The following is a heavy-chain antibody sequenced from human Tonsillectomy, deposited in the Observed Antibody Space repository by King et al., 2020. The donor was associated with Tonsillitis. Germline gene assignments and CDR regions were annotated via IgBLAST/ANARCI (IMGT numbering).Heavy chain of an antibody. CDR1: GFTFSNAW. Sequence: VQLVESGGGLVKPGGSLRLSCAAYGFTFSNAWMSWVRQAPGKGLEWVGRIKSNADGGTTDCAAPVKGRFTISRDDSKNTLYLQMNSLTTEDTAVYYCTTEPMYYYDSSGFLGGMGWGQGTLVTVSS. J-gene: IGHJ4*02. CDR2: IKSNADGGTT. V-gene: IGHV3-15*01. CDR3: TTEPMYYYDSSGFLGGMG. D-gene: IGHD3-22*01.